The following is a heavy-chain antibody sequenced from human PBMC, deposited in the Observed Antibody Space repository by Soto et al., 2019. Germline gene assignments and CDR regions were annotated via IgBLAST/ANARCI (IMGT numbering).Heavy chain of an antibody. CDR1: GYTFTNYG. V-gene: IGHV1-18*01. Sequence: SVKVSCKASGYTFTNYGISWVRQALGQVLEWMGWISAYNGNTNYAQKLQGRVTMTTVTSTSTAYMELRSLRSDDTAVYYCAREDIAVAGDFDYWGQGTLVTDSS. D-gene: IGHD6-19*01. J-gene: IGHJ4*02. CDR2: ISAYNGNT. CDR3: AREDIAVAGDFDY.